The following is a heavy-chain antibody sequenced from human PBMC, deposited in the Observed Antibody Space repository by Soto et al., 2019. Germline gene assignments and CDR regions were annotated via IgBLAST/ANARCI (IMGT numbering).Heavy chain of an antibody. D-gene: IGHD1-1*01. CDR3: ARVTHGNTLYYFSGLDF. J-gene: IGHJ6*02. CDR1: GFTFDTYG. V-gene: IGHV3-30-3*01. Sequence: QVHLVESGGGVVQPGKSLRLSCVASGFTFDTYGIHWVRQAPGKGLQWVALISYEGSNTYYADSVRGRFTISRDNSKNALYLQMNTLRPEDTGVYYCARVTHGNTLYYFSGLDFWGQGTSVTVSS. CDR2: ISYEGSNT.